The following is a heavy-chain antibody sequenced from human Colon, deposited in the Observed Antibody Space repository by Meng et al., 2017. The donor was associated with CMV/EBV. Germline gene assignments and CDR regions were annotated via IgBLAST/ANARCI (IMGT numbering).Heavy chain of an antibody. J-gene: IGHJ4*01. CDR1: GESVSGYY. Sequence: VQLLQWGAGLLKPSETLSLTCAVYGESVSGYYWTWIRQPPERGLEWIGESYYTGSTNYSPSLKSRVTISLDTSKNQFSLKLNSVTAADTAVYYCARATKSSCWGVLDYWGHGTLVTVSS. D-gene: IGHD2-2*01. CDR3: ARATKSSCWGVLDY. CDR2: SYYTGST. V-gene: IGHV4-34*01.